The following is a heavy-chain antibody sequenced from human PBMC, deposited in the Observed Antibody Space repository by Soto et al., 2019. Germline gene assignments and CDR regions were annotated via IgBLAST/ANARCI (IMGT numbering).Heavy chain of an antibody. CDR2: LYFNGGT. Sequence: LSLTCNVSGGPINSPDYYWSWIRQSPGKGLEWIGYLYFNGGTQYNPSLRTPVSMSLDTSKKHFSLKMRSVTAADTAVYYCARGISKYSSWYEPHTWFAAWGQGALVTVSS. D-gene: IGHD6-13*01. CDR1: GGPINSPDYY. V-gene: IGHV4-30-4*01. J-gene: IGHJ5*02. CDR3: ARGISKYSSWYEPHTWFAA.